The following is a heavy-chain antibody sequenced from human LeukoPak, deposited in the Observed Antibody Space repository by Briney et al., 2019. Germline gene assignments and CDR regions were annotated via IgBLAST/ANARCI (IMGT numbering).Heavy chain of an antibody. J-gene: IGHJ4*02. CDR3: AKATTSGSSEGVFDY. Sequence: GGSLRLSCAAAGFSFSDYYMSWIRQAPGKGLEWVSDINSGGNSKYYADSVKGRFTISRDNAKNSLYLQMNSLRAEDMALYYCAKATTSGSSEGVFDYWGQGTLVTVSS. D-gene: IGHD1-26*01. CDR1: GFSFSDYY. CDR2: INSGGNSK. V-gene: IGHV3-11*01.